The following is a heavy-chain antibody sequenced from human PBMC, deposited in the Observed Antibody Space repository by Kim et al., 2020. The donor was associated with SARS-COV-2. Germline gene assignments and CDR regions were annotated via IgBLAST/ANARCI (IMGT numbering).Heavy chain of an antibody. V-gene: IGHV4-34*01. Sequence: SETLSLTCAVFNGSFSDSYWSWIRQPPGKGLEWIGEINHSGTATYNPSLKSRITISVDTSKKQVSLKLSSVTAADTAVYYFARGLKSVILGYWGQGTLVTVSS. CDR1: NGSFSDSY. CDR3: ARGLKSVILGY. CDR2: INHSGTA. D-gene: IGHD3-10*01. J-gene: IGHJ4*02.